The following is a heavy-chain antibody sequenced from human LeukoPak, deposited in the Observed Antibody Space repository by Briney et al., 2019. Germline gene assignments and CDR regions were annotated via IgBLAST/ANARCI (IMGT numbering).Heavy chain of an antibody. CDR3: AFSSAYQQH. V-gene: IGHV4-34*01. Sequence: SETLSLTCAVYGGSFISYYWSWIRQPPGKGLEWIGEINHSGSTDYNPSLKSRVTISVDTSKNQFSLKLSYVTAADTAVYYCAFSSAYQQHCGQGTLVTVSS. J-gene: IGHJ1*01. CDR1: GGSFISYY. CDR2: INHSGST. D-gene: IGHD3-22*01.